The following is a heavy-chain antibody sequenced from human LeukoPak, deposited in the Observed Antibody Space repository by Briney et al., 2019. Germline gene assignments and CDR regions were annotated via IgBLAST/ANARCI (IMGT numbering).Heavy chain of an antibody. CDR1: GGSISSYY. CDR3: ARGAQAWQLVPFDY. D-gene: IGHD6-13*01. CDR2: IYYSGST. J-gene: IGHJ4*02. V-gene: IGHV4-59*01. Sequence: SETLSLTCTVSGGSISSYYWTWIRQPPGKGLEWIGYIYYSGSTNYNPSLKSRVIISVDTSKNQFSLKLSSVTAADTAVCYCARGAQAWQLVPFDYWGQGTLVTVSS.